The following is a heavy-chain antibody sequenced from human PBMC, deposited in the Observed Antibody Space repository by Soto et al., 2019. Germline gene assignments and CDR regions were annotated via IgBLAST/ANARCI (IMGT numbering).Heavy chain of an antibody. CDR1: GFTFSSYG. CDR3: ARNGGYDFNWVYFDY. J-gene: IGHJ4*02. V-gene: IGHV3-30*03. CDR2: ISYDGSNK. Sequence: PGGSLRLSXAASGFTFSSYGMHWVRQAPGKGLEWVAVISYDGSNKYYADSVKGRFTISRDNSKNTLYLQMNSLRAEDTAVYYCARNGGYDFNWVYFDYWGQGTLVTVS. D-gene: IGHD5-12*01.